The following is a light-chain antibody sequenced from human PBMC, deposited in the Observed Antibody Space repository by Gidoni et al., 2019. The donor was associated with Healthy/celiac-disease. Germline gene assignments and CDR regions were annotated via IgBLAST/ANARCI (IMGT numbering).Light chain of an antibody. CDR1: QSVSSN. Sequence: EIGMTQSPATLSVSPGERATLSCRASQSVSSNLAWYQQKPGQAPRRLIYGASTRATGIPARFSGSGSGTEFTLTISSLQSEDFAVYYCQQYNNWPYTFGQGTKLEIK. CDR2: GAS. CDR3: QQYNNWPYT. J-gene: IGKJ2*01. V-gene: IGKV3D-15*01.